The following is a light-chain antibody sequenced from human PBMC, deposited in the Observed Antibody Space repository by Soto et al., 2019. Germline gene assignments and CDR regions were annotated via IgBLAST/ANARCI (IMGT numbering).Light chain of an antibody. CDR3: QQYNSYSPMYT. CDR1: QSISNW. CDR2: DAS. V-gene: IGKV1-5*01. J-gene: IGKJ2*01. Sequence: DIQMTQSPSTLSASEGDRVTITCRASQSISNWLAWYQQKPGKAPKLLIYDASSLESGVPSRFSGSGSGTEFTLTISSLQPDDFATYYCQQYNSYSPMYTFGQGTKLEIK.